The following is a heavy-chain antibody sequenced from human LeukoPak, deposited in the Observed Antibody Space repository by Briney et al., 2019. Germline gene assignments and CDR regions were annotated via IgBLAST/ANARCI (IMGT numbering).Heavy chain of an antibody. D-gene: IGHD3-10*01. V-gene: IGHV1-18*01. CDR2: ISTYNGNT. CDR1: GYTFTSYG. Sequence: ASGKLSCKAAGYTFTSYGISWVWQAPGQGLEWMGGISTYNGNTNYAQKLQGRVTMTTDTSTSKAYMELRSLRSDDTAVYYCARDSSYGSGSYYGMDVWGQGTTVTVS. CDR3: ARDSSYGSGSYYGMDV. J-gene: IGHJ6*02.